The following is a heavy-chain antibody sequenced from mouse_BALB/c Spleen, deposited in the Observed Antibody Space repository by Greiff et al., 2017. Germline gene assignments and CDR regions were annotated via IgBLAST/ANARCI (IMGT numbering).Heavy chain of an antibody. Sequence: DVKLQESGAELVKPGASVKLSCTASGFNIKDTYMHWVKQRPEQGLEWIGRIDPANGNTKYDPKFQGKATITADTSSNTAYLQLSSLTSEDTAVYYCARDGNYLYYFDYWGQGTTLTVSS. V-gene: IGHV14-3*02. CDR2: IDPANGNT. CDR3: ARDGNYLYYFDY. CDR1: GFNIKDTY. J-gene: IGHJ2*01. D-gene: IGHD2-1*01.